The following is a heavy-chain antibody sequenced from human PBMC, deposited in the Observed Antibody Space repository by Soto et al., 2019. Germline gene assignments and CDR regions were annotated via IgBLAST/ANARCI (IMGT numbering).Heavy chain of an antibody. D-gene: IGHD4-4*01. CDR1: GFTFSSYV. J-gene: IGHJ6*02. CDR3: ARDPAIYSGKFDYGLDV. Sequence: EVQLVESGGGLVQAGGSLRLFCAVSGFTFSSYVMNWVRQAPGKGLEWVSYIGTSGKTIYYADSVRGRFTISRDNAKNSLYLQRNSLRAEDTAVYFCARDPAIYSGKFDYGLDVWGRGTTVTVSS. V-gene: IGHV3-48*03. CDR2: IGTSGKTI.